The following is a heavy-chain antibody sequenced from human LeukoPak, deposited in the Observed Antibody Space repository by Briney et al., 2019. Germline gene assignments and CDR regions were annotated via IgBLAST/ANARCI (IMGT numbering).Heavy chain of an antibody. Sequence: PSETLSLTCTVSGGSISSYYWSWIRQPAGKGLEWIGRIYTSGSTNYNPSLKSRVTMSVYTSKNQFSLKLSSVTAADTAVYYCARESIAAAGSYLFDYWGQGTLVTVSS. D-gene: IGHD6-13*01. CDR3: ARESIAAAGSYLFDY. J-gene: IGHJ4*02. CDR1: GGSISSYY. V-gene: IGHV4-4*07. CDR2: IYTSGST.